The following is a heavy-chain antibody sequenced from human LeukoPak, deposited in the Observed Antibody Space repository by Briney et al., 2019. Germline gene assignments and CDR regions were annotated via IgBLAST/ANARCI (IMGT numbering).Heavy chain of an antibody. CDR3: ARHAFHRYYYDSSGYYYNPEYFQH. D-gene: IGHD3-22*01. Sequence: SETLSLTCAVYGGSFSGYYWSWIRQPPGKGLEWIGSIYYSGSTYYNPSLKSRVTISVDTSKNQFSLKLSSVTAADTAVYYCARHAFHRYYYDSSGYYYNPEYFQHWGQGTLVTVSS. J-gene: IGHJ1*01. CDR2: IYYSGST. V-gene: IGHV4-34*01. CDR1: GGSFSGYY.